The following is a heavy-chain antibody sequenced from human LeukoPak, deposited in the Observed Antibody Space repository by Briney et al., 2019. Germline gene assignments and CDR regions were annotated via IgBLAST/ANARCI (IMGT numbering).Heavy chain of an antibody. CDR1: GDSVSSNSAA. CDR3: ARGYDILTGYYVDYYYYGMDV. D-gene: IGHD3-9*01. V-gene: IGHV6-1*01. Sequence: SQTLSLTCAISGDSVSSNSAAWNWIRQSSSRGLEWLGRTYYRSKWYNDYAVSVKSRITINPDTSKNQFSLQLNSVTPEDTAVYYCARGYDILTGYYVDYYYYGMDVWGKGTTVTVSS. J-gene: IGHJ6*04. CDR2: TYYRSKWYN.